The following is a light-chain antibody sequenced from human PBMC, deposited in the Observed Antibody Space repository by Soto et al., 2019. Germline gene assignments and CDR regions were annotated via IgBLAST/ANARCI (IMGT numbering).Light chain of an antibody. Sequence: QSALTQPPSASGSPGQSVTISCTGTSSDVGGYNYVSWYQQHPGKVPKLRVYEVNKRPSGVHDRFSGSKSGNTASLTVSGLQAEDEADYYCTSYAGGNNVFGTGTKLTVL. CDR3: TSYAGGNNV. V-gene: IGLV2-8*01. CDR1: SSDVGGYNY. J-gene: IGLJ1*01. CDR2: EVN.